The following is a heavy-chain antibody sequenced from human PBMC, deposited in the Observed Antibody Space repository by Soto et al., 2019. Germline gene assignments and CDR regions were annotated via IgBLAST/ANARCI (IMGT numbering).Heavy chain of an antibody. Sequence: GGSLRLSCAASGFTVSTKYMSWVRQAPGKGLEWVSVIYSGGSTFYADSVRGRFTISRDDSKNTVNLQMNSLRAEDTAVYYCARDPWAADYWGQGTLVTVSS. CDR3: ARDPWAADY. V-gene: IGHV3-66*01. CDR1: GFTVSTKY. D-gene: IGHD3-16*01. CDR2: IYSGGST. J-gene: IGHJ4*02.